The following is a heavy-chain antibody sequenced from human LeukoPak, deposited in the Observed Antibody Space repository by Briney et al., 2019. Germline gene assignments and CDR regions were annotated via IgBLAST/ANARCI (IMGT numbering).Heavy chain of an antibody. D-gene: IGHD6-6*01. CDR2: INPNNGGT. V-gene: IGHV1-2*02. Sequence: ASVKVSCKASGYTFTGYYMHWVRQAPGQGLEWMGWINPNNGGTNYAQKFQGRVTMTRDTSISTAYMELSRLRSDDTAVYYCARKEYEGYFDYWGQGTLVTVSS. CDR3: ARKEYEGYFDY. J-gene: IGHJ4*02. CDR1: GYTFTGYY.